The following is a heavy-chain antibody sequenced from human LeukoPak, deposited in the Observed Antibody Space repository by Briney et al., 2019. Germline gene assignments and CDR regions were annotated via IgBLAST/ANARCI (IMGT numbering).Heavy chain of an antibody. D-gene: IGHD6-19*01. J-gene: IGHJ5*02. CDR2: IYHSGST. Sequence: SETLSLTCTVSGGSISSISSSSYYWGWNRQPPGKGLECIGSIYHSGSTYYNPSLKSRVTISVDTSKNQFSLKLSSVTAADAAVYYCARSMIAVAGTGWFDPWGQGTLVTVSS. CDR1: GGSISSISSSSYY. CDR3: ARSMIAVAGTGWFDP. V-gene: IGHV4-39*01.